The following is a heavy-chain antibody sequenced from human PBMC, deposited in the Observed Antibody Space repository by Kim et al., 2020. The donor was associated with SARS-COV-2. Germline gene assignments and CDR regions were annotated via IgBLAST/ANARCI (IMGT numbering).Heavy chain of an antibody. J-gene: IGHJ3*02. D-gene: IGHD6-13*01. CDR2: IIPIFGTA. Sequence: SVKVSCKASGGTFSSYAISWVRQAPGQGLEWMGGIIPIFGTANYAQKFQGRVTITADESTSTAYMELSSLRSEDTAVYYCARALRTEQQLAPDAFDIWGQGTMVTVSS. V-gene: IGHV1-69*13. CDR1: GGTFSSYA. CDR3: ARALRTEQQLAPDAFDI.